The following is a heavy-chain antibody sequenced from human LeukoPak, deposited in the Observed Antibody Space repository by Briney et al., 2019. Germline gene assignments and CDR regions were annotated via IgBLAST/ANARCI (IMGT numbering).Heavy chain of an antibody. D-gene: IGHD3-9*01. Sequence: ASVKVSCKASGYTFTSYYMHWVRQAPGQGLEWMGIINPSGGSTSYAQKFQGRVTMTRDTSTSTVYMELSSLRSEDTAVYYCARDLRDYDILTGTGWFDPWGQGTLVTVSS. J-gene: IGHJ5*02. CDR2: INPSGGST. CDR1: GYTFTSYY. CDR3: ARDLRDYDILTGTGWFDP. V-gene: IGHV1-46*01.